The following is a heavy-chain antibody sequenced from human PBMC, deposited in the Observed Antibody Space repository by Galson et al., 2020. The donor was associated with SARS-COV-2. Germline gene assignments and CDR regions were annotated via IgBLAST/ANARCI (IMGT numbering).Heavy chain of an antibody. CDR2: VFYSGST. CDR3: ARRGYTYGYIDY. V-gene: IGHV4-39*01. D-gene: IGHD5-18*01. J-gene: IGHJ4*02. Sequence: IRQSPGKGLEWIGSVFYSGSTYSHPSLKSRVTMSVDTSKNEFSLKLSSVTAADTAVYYCARRGYTYGYIDYWGQGTLVTVSS.